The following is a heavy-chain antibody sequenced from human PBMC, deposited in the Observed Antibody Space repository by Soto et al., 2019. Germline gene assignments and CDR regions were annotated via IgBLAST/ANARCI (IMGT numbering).Heavy chain of an antibody. CDR2: ISYDGSNK. J-gene: IGHJ4*02. V-gene: IGHV3-30*18. CDR3: AKDLGVAAAGTPH. D-gene: IGHD6-13*01. CDR1: GFTFSSYC. Sequence: GGSLRLSCAASGFTFSSYCMHWVRQAPGKGLEWVAVISYDGSNKYYADSVKGRFTISRDNSKNTLYLQMNSLRAEDTAVYYCAKDLGVAAAGTPHWGQGTLVTVSS.